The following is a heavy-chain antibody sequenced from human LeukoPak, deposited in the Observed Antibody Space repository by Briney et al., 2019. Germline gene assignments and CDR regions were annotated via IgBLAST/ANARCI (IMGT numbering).Heavy chain of an antibody. Sequence: ASETLSLTCTVSVGSISSGDYYRSWIRQPPGKGLEWIGYIYYSGSTYYNPSLKSRVTISVDTSKNQFSLKLSSVTAADTAVYYCASDGSGYSPPYWGQRTLVTVSS. CDR2: IYYSGST. CDR3: ASDGSGYSPPY. CDR1: VGSISSGDYY. V-gene: IGHV4-30-4*01. D-gene: IGHD5-18*01. J-gene: IGHJ4*02.